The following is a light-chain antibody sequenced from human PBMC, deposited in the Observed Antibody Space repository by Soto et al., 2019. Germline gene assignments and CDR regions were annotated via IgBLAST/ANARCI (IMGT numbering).Light chain of an antibody. CDR1: QSIGAY. CDR3: HQRSSWPRGT. Sequence: DIRMTQSPSTLSATVGDRVSITCRASQSIGAYLAWYQQKPGKAPKLLIYKTSTLESGVPSRFSGSGSGTEFTLTISSLEPEDFAVYYCHQRSSWPRGTFGQGTKAAI. CDR2: KTS. V-gene: IGKV1-5*03. J-gene: IGKJ1*01.